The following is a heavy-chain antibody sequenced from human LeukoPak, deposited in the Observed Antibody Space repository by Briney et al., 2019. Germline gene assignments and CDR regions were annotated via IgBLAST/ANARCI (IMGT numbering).Heavy chain of an antibody. V-gene: IGHV4-59*01. CDR1: GGSISSYY. CDR3: ARNLGYCSGGSCPVVY. D-gene: IGHD2-15*01. Sequence: PSETLSLTCTVSGGSISSYYWSWIRQPPGKGLEWIGYIYYSGSTNYNPSLKSRVTISVGTSKNQFSLKLSSVTAADTAVYYCARNLGYCSGGSCPVVYWGQGTLVTVSS. CDR2: IYYSGST. J-gene: IGHJ4*02.